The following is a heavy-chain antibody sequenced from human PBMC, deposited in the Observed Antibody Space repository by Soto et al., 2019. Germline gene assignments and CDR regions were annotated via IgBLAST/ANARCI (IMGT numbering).Heavy chain of an antibody. CDR2: ISGSGGST. J-gene: IGHJ6*02. D-gene: IGHD4-17*01. CDR3: AKEYGDYEDRYGMDV. Sequence: GGSLRLSCAASGFTFSSYAMSWVRQAPGKGLEWVSAISGSGGSTYYAHSVKGRFTISRDNSKNTLYLQMNSLRAEDTAVYYCAKEYGDYEDRYGMDVWGQGTTVTVSS. CDR1: GFTFSSYA. V-gene: IGHV3-23*01.